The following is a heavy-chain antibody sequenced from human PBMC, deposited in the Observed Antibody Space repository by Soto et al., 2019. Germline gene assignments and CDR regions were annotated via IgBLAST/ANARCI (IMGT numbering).Heavy chain of an antibody. V-gene: IGHV1-18*01. CDR2: ISAYNGNT. J-gene: IGHJ6*04. CDR3: ARDDVLCDGGGDYGVLLDV. CDR1: GYTFTSYG. Sequence: ASVKVFCKASGYTFTSYGISWVLQAPGQGLERMGWISAYNGNTNYAQKLQGRVTMTTDTSTSTAYMELRSLRSEDTAGYYCARDDVLCDGGGDYGVLLDVWGKGTTVIVSS. D-gene: IGHD2-21*01.